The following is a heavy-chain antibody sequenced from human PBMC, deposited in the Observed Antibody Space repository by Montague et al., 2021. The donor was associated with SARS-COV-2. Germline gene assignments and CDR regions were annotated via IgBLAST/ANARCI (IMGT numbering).Heavy chain of an antibody. CDR3: ARDAYRGGDCYSPVDY. V-gene: IGHV6-1*01. J-gene: IGHJ4*02. Sequence: CAISGDSVSSTSASWNWIRQSPSRGLEWLGRTYYRSWWRSQYPGSLESRITISGDTSKNQFSLKLSSVTAADTAVYYCARDAYRGGDCYSPVDYWGQGTLVTVSS. D-gene: IGHD2-21*01. CDR2: TYYRSWWRS. CDR1: GDSVSSTSAS.